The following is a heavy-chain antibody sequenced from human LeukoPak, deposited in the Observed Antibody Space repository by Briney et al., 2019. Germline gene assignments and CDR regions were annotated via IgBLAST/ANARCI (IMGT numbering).Heavy chain of an antibody. D-gene: IGHD6-25*01. V-gene: IGHV4-4*07. CDR1: GGSISSYY. CDR3: ARDKPPALHAYYYMDV. J-gene: IGHJ6*03. Sequence: SETLSLTCTVSGGSISSYYWSWIRQPAGKGLEWIGRIYTRGSTNYNPSLKSRVTMSVDTSKNQFSLKLSSVTAADTAVYYCARDKPPALHAYYYMDVWGKGTTVTVSS. CDR2: IYTRGST.